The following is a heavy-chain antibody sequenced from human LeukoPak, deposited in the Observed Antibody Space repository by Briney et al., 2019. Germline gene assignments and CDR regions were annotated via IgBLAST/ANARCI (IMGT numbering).Heavy chain of an antibody. CDR1: GFTFNGFA. Sequence: GSLRLSCAASGFTFNGFAMSWVRQAPGKGLEWVAIVGISNSVTYYADSVKGRFTISRDNSKNTMWLQMNGLRAEDTAVYYCAKGTKDYGSGSHNFDFWGQGNLVTVSS. CDR3: AKGTKDYGSGSHNFDF. CDR2: VGISNSVT. J-gene: IGHJ4*02. D-gene: IGHD3-10*01. V-gene: IGHV3-23*01.